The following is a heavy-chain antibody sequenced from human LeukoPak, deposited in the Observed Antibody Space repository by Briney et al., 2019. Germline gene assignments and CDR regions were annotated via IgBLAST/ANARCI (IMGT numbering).Heavy chain of an antibody. J-gene: IGHJ6*02. CDR2: INHSGST. CDR1: GGSFSGYY. Sequence: PSETLSLTCAVYGGSFSGYYWSWIRQPPGKGLEWIGEINHSGSTNYNPSLKSRVTISVDTSKTQFSLKLSSVTAADTAVYYCARERRNYDFWSGYYVRGGMDVWGQGTTVTVSS. D-gene: IGHD3-3*01. CDR3: ARERRNYDFWSGYYVRGGMDV. V-gene: IGHV4-34*01.